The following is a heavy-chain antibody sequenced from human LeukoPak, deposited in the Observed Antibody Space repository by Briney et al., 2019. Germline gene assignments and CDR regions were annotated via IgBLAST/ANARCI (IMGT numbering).Heavy chain of an antibody. D-gene: IGHD2-2*01. CDR2: IYYSGST. CDR3: ARDRLRRCSSTSCYSSYYYGMDV. J-gene: IGHJ6*02. Sequence: SETLSLTCTVSGGSISSYYWSWIRQPPGKGLEWIGYIYYSGSTNYNPSLKSRVTISVDTSKNQFSLKLSSVTAADTAVYYCARDRLRRCSSTSCYSSYYYGMDVWGQGTTVTVSS. CDR1: GGSISSYY. V-gene: IGHV4-59*12.